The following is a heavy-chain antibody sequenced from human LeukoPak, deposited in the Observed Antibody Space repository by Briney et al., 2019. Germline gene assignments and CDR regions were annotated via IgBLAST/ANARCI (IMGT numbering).Heavy chain of an antibody. J-gene: IGHJ4*02. CDR3: AKVEHSSGYYSDY. V-gene: IGHV3-30*02. Sequence: GGSLRLSCAASGFTFSSYGMHWVRQAPGKGLEWVAFIRYDGSNKYYADFVKGRFTISRDNSKNTLYLQMNSLRAEDTAVYYCAKVEHSSGYYSDYWGQGTLVTVSS. CDR2: IRYDGSNK. CDR1: GFTFSSYG. D-gene: IGHD3-22*01.